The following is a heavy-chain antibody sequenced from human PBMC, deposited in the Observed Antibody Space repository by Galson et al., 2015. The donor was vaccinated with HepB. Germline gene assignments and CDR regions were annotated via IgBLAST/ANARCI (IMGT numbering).Heavy chain of an antibody. Sequence: SETLSLTCAVYGGSFSGYYWSWIRQPPGKGLEWIGEINHSGSTNYNPSLKSRVTISVDTSKNQFSLKLSSVTAADTAVYYCARSIAAAGSGRVIYYYYGMDVWGQGTTVTVSS. D-gene: IGHD6-13*01. J-gene: IGHJ6*02. CDR2: INHSGST. CDR1: GGSFSGYY. V-gene: IGHV4-34*01. CDR3: ARSIAAAGSGRVIYYYYGMDV.